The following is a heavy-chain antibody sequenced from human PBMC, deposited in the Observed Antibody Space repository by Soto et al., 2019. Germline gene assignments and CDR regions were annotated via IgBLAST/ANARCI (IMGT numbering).Heavy chain of an antibody. CDR1: SGSISSYY. CDR2: IYYTGST. CDR3: ARVWGYSYGLASDI. Sequence: SETLSLTCAVSSGSISSYYWSWIRQPPGQGLEWIGYIYYTGSTNYNPSLKSRVTISVDRSKSQFSLKLSSVTAADTAVYYCARVWGYSYGLASDIWGQGTMVTVS. D-gene: IGHD5-18*01. J-gene: IGHJ3*02. V-gene: IGHV4-59*12.